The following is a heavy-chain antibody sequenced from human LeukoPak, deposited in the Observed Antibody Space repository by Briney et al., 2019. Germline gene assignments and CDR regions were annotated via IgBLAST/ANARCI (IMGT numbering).Heavy chain of an antibody. CDR3: AGESAQWLIN. D-gene: IGHD6-19*01. V-gene: IGHV7-4-1*02. CDR1: GYTFNRYA. CDR2: INTNTGNP. Sequence: ASVKVSCKASGYTFNRYAMNWVRQAPGQGLEWMGWINTNTGNPTYAQGFTGRFVFSLDTSVSTAYLQISSLKAEDTAVYYCAGESAQWLINWGQGTLVTVSS. J-gene: IGHJ4*02.